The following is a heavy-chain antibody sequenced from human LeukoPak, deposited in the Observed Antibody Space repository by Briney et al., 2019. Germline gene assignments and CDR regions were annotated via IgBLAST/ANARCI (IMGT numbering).Heavy chain of an antibody. J-gene: IGHJ4*02. D-gene: IGHD3-22*01. V-gene: IGHV1-2*02. Sequence: ASVKVSCKASGYTFTGYYMHWVRQAPGQGLEWMGWINPNSGGTNYAQKFQGRVTMTRDTSISTAYMELSRLRSDDTAVYYCARFQDYYDSSGSPKGDYWGQGTLVTVSS. CDR3: ARFQDYYDSSGSPKGDY. CDR2: INPNSGGT. CDR1: GYTFTGYY.